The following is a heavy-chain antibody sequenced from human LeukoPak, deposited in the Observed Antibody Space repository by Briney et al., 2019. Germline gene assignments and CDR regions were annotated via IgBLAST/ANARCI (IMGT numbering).Heavy chain of an antibody. Sequence: AGRSLRLSCAASGFTFDDYAMHWVRQAPGKGLEWVSGISWKSGSIGYADSVKGRFTISRDNATNCLYLQMNSLRAEDTALYYCAKGYYYDSSGYLHDAFDIWGQGTMVTVSS. D-gene: IGHD3-22*01. CDR1: GFTFDDYA. J-gene: IGHJ3*02. CDR3: AKGYYYDSSGYLHDAFDI. CDR2: ISWKSGSI. V-gene: IGHV3-9*01.